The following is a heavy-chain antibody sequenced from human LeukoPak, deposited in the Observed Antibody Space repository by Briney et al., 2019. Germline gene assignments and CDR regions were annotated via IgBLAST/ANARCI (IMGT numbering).Heavy chain of an antibody. D-gene: IGHD3-3*01. V-gene: IGHV1-2*02. CDR2: INPNSGGT. CDR3: ARGDRFLEWLPNDY. J-gene: IGHJ4*02. CDR1: GYTFTGYY. Sequence: ASVKVSCKASGYTFTGYYMHWVRQAPGQGLEWMGWINPNSGGTNYAQKFQGRVTMTRDTSISTTYMELSRLRSDDTAVYYCARGDRFLEWLPNDYWGQGTLVTVSS.